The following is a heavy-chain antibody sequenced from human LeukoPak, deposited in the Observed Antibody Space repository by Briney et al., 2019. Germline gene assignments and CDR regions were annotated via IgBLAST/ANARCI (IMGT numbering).Heavy chain of an antibody. CDR2: IVPTLGTA. CDR3: ASNVWLRGGDYWYFDL. Sequence: SVKVSCKASGYTFTSSGISWVRQAPGQGLEWMGGIVPTLGTASYAQKFQGRVTITADESTSTAFMELSSLRADDTAVYYCASNVWLRGGDYWYFDLWGRGTLVTVSS. D-gene: IGHD5-18*01. V-gene: IGHV1-69*13. CDR1: GYTFTSSG. J-gene: IGHJ2*01.